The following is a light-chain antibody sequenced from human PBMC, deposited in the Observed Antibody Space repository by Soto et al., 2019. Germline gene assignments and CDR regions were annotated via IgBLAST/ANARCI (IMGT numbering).Light chain of an antibody. CDR3: TSYVGSNIWV. V-gene: IGLV2-8*01. CDR1: SSDVGAYKY. Sequence: QSALTQPPSASGSPGQSVTISCTGTSSDVGAYKYVSWYQQYPGKAPKLTIYEVSKRPSGVPDRFSGSKSGNTASLTVSGLQAEDEDDYYCTSYVGSNIWVFGGGTKVTVL. J-gene: IGLJ3*02. CDR2: EVS.